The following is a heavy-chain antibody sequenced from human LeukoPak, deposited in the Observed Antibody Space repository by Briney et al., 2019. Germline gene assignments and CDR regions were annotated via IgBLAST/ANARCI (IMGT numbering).Heavy chain of an antibody. CDR2: ISNNGGST. CDR1: GFTFSSYA. Sequence: PGGSLRLSCAASGFTFSSYAMHWVRQAPGKGLEYVSGISNNGGSTSYADSVKGRFTISRDNSKNTLYLQMSSLRAEDTAVYYCVILFPPYDSSGYSHAEDAFDIWDQGTMVTVSS. V-gene: IGHV3-64D*06. CDR3: VILFPPYDSSGYSHAEDAFDI. D-gene: IGHD3-22*01. J-gene: IGHJ3*02.